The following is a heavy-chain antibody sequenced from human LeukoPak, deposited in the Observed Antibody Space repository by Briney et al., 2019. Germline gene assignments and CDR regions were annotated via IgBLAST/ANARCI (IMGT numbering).Heavy chain of an antibody. Sequence: GGSLRLSCAASGFTFSSYEMNWVRQAPGKGLEWVSYISSSGSTIYYADSVKGRFTISRDNAKNSLYLQMNSLRAEDTALYYCARAAAGISVIYYFDYWGQGTLVTVSS. CDR2: ISSSGSTI. CDR3: ARAAAGISVIYYFDY. D-gene: IGHD6-13*01. CDR1: GFTFSSYE. J-gene: IGHJ4*02. V-gene: IGHV3-48*03.